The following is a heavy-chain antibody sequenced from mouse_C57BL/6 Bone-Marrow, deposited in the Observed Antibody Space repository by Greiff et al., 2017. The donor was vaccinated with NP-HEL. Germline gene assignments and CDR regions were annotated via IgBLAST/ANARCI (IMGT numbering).Heavy chain of an antibody. V-gene: IGHV3-8*01. D-gene: IGHD2-2*01. CDR2: ISYSGST. J-gene: IGHJ2*01. CDR3: ARYLQWLQRTGD. Sequence: EVQLQESGPGLAKPSQSLYLSCSVTGYSITSDYWNWIRKFPGNKLEYMGYISYSGSTYYYPSLKSRISITRDTSKNQYYLQLNSVTTEDTATYYCARYLQWLQRTGDWGQGTTLTVSS. CDR1: GYSITSDY.